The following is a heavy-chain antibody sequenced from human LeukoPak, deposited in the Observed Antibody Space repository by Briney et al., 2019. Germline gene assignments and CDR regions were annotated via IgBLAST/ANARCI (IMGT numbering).Heavy chain of an antibody. CDR3: ASRAAVVSPVEH. J-gene: IGHJ1*01. D-gene: IGHD2-15*01. CDR1: GGSISSYY. V-gene: IGHV4-59*08. Sequence: PSETLSLTCTVSGGSISSYYWSWIRQPPGKGLEWIGYIYYSGSTNYNPSLKSRVTISVDTSKNQFSLKLSSVTAADTAVYYCASRAAVVSPVEHWGQGPMVTVFS. CDR2: IYYSGST.